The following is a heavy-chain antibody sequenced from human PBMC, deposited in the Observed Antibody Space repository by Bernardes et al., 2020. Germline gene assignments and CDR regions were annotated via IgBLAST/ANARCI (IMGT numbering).Heavy chain of an antibody. V-gene: IGHV1-8*01. CDR2: MNPNSGNT. CDR1: GYTFTSYD. Sequence: ASVKVSCKASGYTFTSYDINWVRQATGQGLEWMGWMNPNSGNTGYAQKFQGRVTMTRNTSISTAYMELSSLRSEDTAVYYCARALRGGSPKRGWFDPWGQGTLVTVSS. CDR3: ARALRGGSPKRGWFDP. J-gene: IGHJ5*02. D-gene: IGHD4-17*01.